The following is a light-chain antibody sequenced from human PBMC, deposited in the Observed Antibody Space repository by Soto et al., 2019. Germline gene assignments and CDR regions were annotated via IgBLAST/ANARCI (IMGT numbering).Light chain of an antibody. Sequence: QSALTQPPSASGSPGQSVAISCTGTSSDVGGYNYVSRYQQHPGKAPKLMISEVTNRPSGVSDRFSGSKSGNTASLTISGLQAEDEADYYCSSFTSRFTFVFGTGTKVTVL. J-gene: IGLJ1*01. CDR2: EVT. V-gene: IGLV2-8*01. CDR3: SSFTSRFTFV. CDR1: SSDVGGYNY.